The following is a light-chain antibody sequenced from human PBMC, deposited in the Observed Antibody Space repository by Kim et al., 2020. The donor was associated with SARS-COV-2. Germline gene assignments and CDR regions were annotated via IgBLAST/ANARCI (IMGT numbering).Light chain of an antibody. Sequence: PGERDPLSCRASQSVSSSYLTWYQQKPGQAPRLLIYGASTRATSIPARFSGSGSGTDFTLTISSLQPEDFAVYYCQQDYNLPITFGQGTRLEIK. CDR3: QQDYNLPIT. CDR2: GAS. V-gene: IGKV3D-7*01. J-gene: IGKJ5*01. CDR1: QSVSSSY.